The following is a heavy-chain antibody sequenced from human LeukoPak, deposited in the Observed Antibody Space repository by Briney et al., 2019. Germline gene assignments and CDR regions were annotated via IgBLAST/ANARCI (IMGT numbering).Heavy chain of an antibody. CDR1: GFTFSSYA. Sequence: TGGSLRLSCAASGFTFSSYAMSWVRQAPGKGLEWIGEINHSGSTNYNPSLKSRVTISVDTSKNQFSLKLSSVTAADTAVYYCARVPVGHFDYWGQGTLVTVSS. J-gene: IGHJ4*02. V-gene: IGHV4-34*01. CDR2: INHSGST. D-gene: IGHD4-23*01. CDR3: ARVPVGHFDY.